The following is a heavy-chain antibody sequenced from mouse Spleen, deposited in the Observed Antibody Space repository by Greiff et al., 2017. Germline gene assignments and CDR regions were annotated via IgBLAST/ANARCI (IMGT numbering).Heavy chain of an antibody. J-gene: IGHJ1*01. CDR1: GYTFTDYE. CDR3: TRGHGNYGYFDV. CDR2: IDPETGGT. D-gene: IGHD2-1*01. V-gene: IGHV1-15*01. Sequence: QVQLKESGAELVRPGASVTLSCKASGYTFTDYEMHWVKQTPVHGLEWIGAIDPETGGTAYNQKFKGKAILTADKSSSTAYMELRSLTSEDSAVYYCTRGHGNYGYFDVWGAGTTVTVSS.